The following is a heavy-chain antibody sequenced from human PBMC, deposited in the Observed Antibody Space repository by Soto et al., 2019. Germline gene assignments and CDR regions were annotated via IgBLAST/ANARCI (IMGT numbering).Heavy chain of an antibody. Sequence: EVQLLESGGVLLQPGGSLRLSCAVSGFTFSSHAMSWVRQAPGKGLEWVSSLSASGSSTYYGDSVKGRFTISRDNSKNMLYLQMSSLRVDDTAIYYCAKVITIFGVARGVVGDDWGKGTSVTVSS. CDR3: AKVITIFGVARGVVGDD. V-gene: IGHV3-23*01. J-gene: IGHJ6*04. D-gene: IGHD3-3*01. CDR2: LSASGSST. CDR1: GFTFSSHA.